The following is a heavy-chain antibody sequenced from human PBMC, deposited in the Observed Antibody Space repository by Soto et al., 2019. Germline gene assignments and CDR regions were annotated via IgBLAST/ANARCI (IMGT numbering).Heavy chain of an antibody. CDR1: GYTFTSCA. V-gene: IGHV1-3*01. D-gene: IGHD1-26*01. J-gene: IGHJ4*02. CDR3: ARGSSGSYLIDY. Sequence: ASVKVSCKASGYTFTSCAMHWVRQAPGQRLEWMGWINAGNGDTNYSQKFQGRVTISRDTSANTVYMGLSSLRSEDTAVYYCARGSSGSYLIDYWGQGTLVTVSS. CDR2: INAGNGDT.